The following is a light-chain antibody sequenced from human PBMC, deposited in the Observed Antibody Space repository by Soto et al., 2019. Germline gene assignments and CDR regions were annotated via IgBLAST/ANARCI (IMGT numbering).Light chain of an antibody. V-gene: IGKV3-20*01. Sequence: DIVLTQSPGTLSLSPGEIATLSCRASQSVGSNYLAWYQQKPGQAPRLLIYGASSRATGIADRFSGSGSGTDFTLTTSRLEPEDFALYYCQQYGYSPITFGQGTRLEIK. CDR2: GAS. CDR1: QSVGSNY. J-gene: IGKJ5*01. CDR3: QQYGYSPIT.